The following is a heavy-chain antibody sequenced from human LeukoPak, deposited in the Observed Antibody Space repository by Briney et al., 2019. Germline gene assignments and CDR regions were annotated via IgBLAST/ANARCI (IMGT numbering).Heavy chain of an antibody. CDR3: ARANGQLWTTPDY. D-gene: IGHD5-18*01. CDR2: ISYDGSKK. V-gene: IGHV3-30*03. CDR1: GFTFSSYG. J-gene: IGHJ4*02. Sequence: PGGSLRLSCAASGFTFSSYGMHWVRQPQGEGLEWVAVISYDGSKKSSAESVKGRFTISRDNSKNTLYLQMNSLRPGDTAVYFCARANGQLWTTPDYWGQGTLVTISS.